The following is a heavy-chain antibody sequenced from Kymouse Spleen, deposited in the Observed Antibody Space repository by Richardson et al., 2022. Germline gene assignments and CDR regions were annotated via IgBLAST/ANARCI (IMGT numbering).Heavy chain of an antibody. V-gene: IGHV3-23*04. Sequence: EVQLVESGGGLVQPGGSLRLSCAASGFTFSSYAMSWVRQAPGKGLEWVSAISGSGGSTYYADSVKGRFTISRDNSKNTLYLQMNSLRAEDTAVYYCAKDYYGSGSYYNWFDPWGQGTLVTVSS. CDR2: ISGSGGST. CDR3: AKDYYGSGSYYNWFDP. CDR1: GFTFSSYA. D-gene: IGHD3-10*01. J-gene: IGHJ5*02.